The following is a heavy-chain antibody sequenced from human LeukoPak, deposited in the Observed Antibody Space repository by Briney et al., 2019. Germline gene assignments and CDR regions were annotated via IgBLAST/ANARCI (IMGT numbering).Heavy chain of an antibody. J-gene: IGHJ4*02. CDR3: ARHLTVIRNGFDY. V-gene: IGHV3-21*01. CDR2: ISSSGDYR. D-gene: IGHD4-11*01. CDR1: GFNFRTYT. Sequence: GGSLRLSCAASGFNFRTYTMNWVRQAPGKGLEWVSSISSSGDYRYYANSLKGRFTVSRDNAKNSLDLQMNSLRAEDTAVYYCARHLTVIRNGFDYWGQGTLVTVSS.